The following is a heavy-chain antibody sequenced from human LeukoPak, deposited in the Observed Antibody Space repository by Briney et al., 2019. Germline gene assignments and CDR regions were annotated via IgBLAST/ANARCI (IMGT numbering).Heavy chain of an antibody. CDR2: ISSSSGYI. V-gene: IGHV3-21*01. D-gene: IGHD3-22*01. CDR3: ARVAVSSGSLDY. J-gene: IGHJ4*02. CDR1: GFTFSSYT. Sequence: PGGSLRLSCAASGFTFSSYTMNWVRQAPGKGLEWVSSISSSSGYIYYADSLKGRFTISRDNAKNSLYLQMNSLRAEDTAVYYCARVAVSSGSLDYWGQGTLVTVSS.